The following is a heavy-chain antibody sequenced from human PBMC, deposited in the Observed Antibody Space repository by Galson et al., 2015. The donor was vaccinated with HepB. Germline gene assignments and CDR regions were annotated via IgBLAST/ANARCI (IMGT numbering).Heavy chain of an antibody. V-gene: IGHV3-11*06. Sequence: SLRLSCAGSGFTLSDNYISWIRQAPGKGLQLISYISGTSTYVDYADSVVGRFTISRDNANNSVCLQMNNLRADDTGVYYCSRGDYDILTMDVWGQGTTVIVSS. CDR3: SRGDYDILTMDV. CDR1: GFTLSDNY. D-gene: IGHD3-9*01. CDR2: ISGTSTYV. J-gene: IGHJ6*02.